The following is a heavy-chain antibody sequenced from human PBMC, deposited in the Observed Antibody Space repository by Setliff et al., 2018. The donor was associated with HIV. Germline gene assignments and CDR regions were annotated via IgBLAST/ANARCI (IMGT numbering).Heavy chain of an antibody. CDR3: ATYADRESNRFDP. CDR2: ISHSGTT. Sequence: SETLSLTCAVSGYSISSAFYWAWIRQPPGKGLEWVGSISHSGTTDYNPSLKSRVTISVDTSKNQFSLKLSSVTAADTAVYYCATYADRESNRFDPWGQGILVTVSS. V-gene: IGHV4-38-2*01. CDR1: GYSISSAFY. J-gene: IGHJ5*02. D-gene: IGHD3-10*01.